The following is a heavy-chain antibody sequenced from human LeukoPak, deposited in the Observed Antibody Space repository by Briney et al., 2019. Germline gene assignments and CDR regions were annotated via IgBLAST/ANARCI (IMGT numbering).Heavy chain of an antibody. CDR1: GGSFSGSY. CDR2: INHRGSA. J-gene: IGHJ6*03. Sequence: PSETLSLTCAVSGGSFSGSYWSWIRQPPGKGLEWIGEINHRGSAHYNPSLKSRVTISLDTSKNPFYLKVTSVTAATPSVYYVPRGAVYRGFGDFYYYMDVWGKGTTVTVSS. CDR3: PRGAVYRGFGDFYYYMDV. D-gene: IGHD3-16*01. V-gene: IGHV4-34*01.